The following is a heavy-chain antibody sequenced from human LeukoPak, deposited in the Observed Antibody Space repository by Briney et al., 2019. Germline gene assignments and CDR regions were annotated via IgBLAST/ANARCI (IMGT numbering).Heavy chain of an antibody. Sequence: GGSLRLSCPASGFTFSDYYMSWLRQAPGKGLEWVSYISSSGSIIYSADSVKGRFTISRDTAKNSLYLQMNSLRAEDTAVYYCARGRGYDLWSGYGSRYYYYMDVWGKGTTVTVSS. CDR2: ISSSGSII. D-gene: IGHD3-3*01. CDR3: ARGRGYDLWSGYGSRYYYYMDV. CDR1: GFTFSDYY. V-gene: IGHV3-11*04. J-gene: IGHJ6*03.